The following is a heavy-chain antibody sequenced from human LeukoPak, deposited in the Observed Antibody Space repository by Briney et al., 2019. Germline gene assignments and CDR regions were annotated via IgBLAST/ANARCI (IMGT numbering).Heavy chain of an antibody. CDR2: INTDGSST. CDR3: ARGHYYDSSGYYPY. J-gene: IGHJ4*02. CDR1: GFTFSSYW. Sequence: QAGGSLRLSCAASGFTFSSYWMYWVRQAPGKGLVWVSRINTDGSSTTYADSVKGRFTISRDNAKNTLHLQMNSLRAEDTAVYYCARGHYYDSSGYYPYWGQGTLVTVSS. D-gene: IGHD3-22*01. V-gene: IGHV3-74*01.